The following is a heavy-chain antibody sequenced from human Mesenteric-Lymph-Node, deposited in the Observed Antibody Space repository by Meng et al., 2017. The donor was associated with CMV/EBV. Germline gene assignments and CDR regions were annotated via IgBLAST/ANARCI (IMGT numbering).Heavy chain of an antibody. CDR2: LYPDDSDT. CDR1: GYSFTSYW. J-gene: IGHJ5*02. D-gene: IGHD1-14*01. Sequence: GSGYSFTSYWVGWVRQMPGKGLEWMGILYPDDSDTRYSPSFQGQVTISADKSISTAYLQWSSLKASDTAMYYCARRMGSQPDHWFDPWGQGTLVTVSS. CDR3: ARRMGSQPDHWFDP. V-gene: IGHV5-51*01.